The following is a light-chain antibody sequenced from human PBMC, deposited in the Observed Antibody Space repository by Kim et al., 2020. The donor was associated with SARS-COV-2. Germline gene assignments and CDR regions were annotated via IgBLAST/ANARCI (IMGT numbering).Light chain of an antibody. Sequence: GQRVTLSCSGSSSNIGNNTVNWYKQLPGMAPRLLIYSNDERPSGVPDRFSGSKSGTSASLAISGLQSEDEANYYCAAWDDSLNGWVFGGGTQLTVL. J-gene: IGLJ3*02. CDR1: SSNIGNNT. V-gene: IGLV1-44*01. CDR2: SND. CDR3: AAWDDSLNGWV.